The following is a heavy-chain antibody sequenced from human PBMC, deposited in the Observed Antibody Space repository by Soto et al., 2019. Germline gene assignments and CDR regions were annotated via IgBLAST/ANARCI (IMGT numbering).Heavy chain of an antibody. J-gene: IGHJ3*02. D-gene: IGHD6-19*01. V-gene: IGHV3-33*01. Sequence: QVQLVESGGGVVQRGGSLRLSCAASGFTFSSYGMHWVRQAPGKGLEWVADIWYDGSNKYYADSVKGRYTISRDDSKNTVYLQMNSLGAEDTAVYYCTRDPLIAVAAYDAFDIWGQGTSVTVSS. CDR2: IWYDGSNK. CDR1: GFTFSSYG. CDR3: TRDPLIAVAAYDAFDI.